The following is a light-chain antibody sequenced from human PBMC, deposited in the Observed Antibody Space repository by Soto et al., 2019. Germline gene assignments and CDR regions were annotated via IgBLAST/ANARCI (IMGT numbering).Light chain of an antibody. V-gene: IGLV1-47*02. J-gene: IGLJ3*02. Sequence: QAVVTQSPSASGTPGQRVTISCSGSSTNIGSNFVYWYQQLPGTAPKLLIYSNDQRPSGVPDRFSGSKSGTSASLAISGLRPDDEADYYCAAWDDSPSGPVFGGGTKVTVL. CDR3: AAWDDSPSGPV. CDR1: STNIGSNF. CDR2: SND.